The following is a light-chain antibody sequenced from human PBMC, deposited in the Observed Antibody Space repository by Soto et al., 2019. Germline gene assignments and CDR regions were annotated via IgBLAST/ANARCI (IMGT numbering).Light chain of an antibody. CDR2: AAS. CDR1: QGISCY. CDR3: QHFKSFPIT. V-gene: IGKV1-9*01. Sequence: DIQMTQSPSTLSASVGDRVTITCRASQGISCYLAWYQQTPGKAPKLLIYAASTLQSGVLSRFSGSGSGTDFTLTISSLQPEDFATYYCQHFKSFPITFGQGTRLEIK. J-gene: IGKJ5*01.